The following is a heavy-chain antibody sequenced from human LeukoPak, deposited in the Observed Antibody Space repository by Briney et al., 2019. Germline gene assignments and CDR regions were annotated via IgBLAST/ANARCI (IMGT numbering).Heavy chain of an antibody. CDR3: AKAVLGYDSSGYYTFDY. CDR2: ISGSGGST. V-gene: IGHV3-23*01. J-gene: IGHJ4*02. D-gene: IGHD3-22*01. CDR1: GFTFSSYA. Sequence: GGSLRLSCAASGFTFSSYAMSWVRQAPGKGLEWVSAISGSGGSTYYADSVKGRFTISRDNSENTLYLQMNSLRAEDTAVYYCAKAVLGYDSSGYYTFDYWGQGTLVTVSS.